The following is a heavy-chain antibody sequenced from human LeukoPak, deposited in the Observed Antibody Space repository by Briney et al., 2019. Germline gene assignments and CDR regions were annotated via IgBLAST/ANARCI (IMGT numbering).Heavy chain of an antibody. CDR3: ARDLGTTTDP. Sequence: GGSLRLSCAASGFTFSSYSMNWVRQAPGKGLEWVSYISSSGSTIYYADSVKGRFTISRDNAKNSLYLQMNSLRAEDTALYYCARDLGTTTDPWGQGTLVTVSS. CDR1: GFTFSSYS. CDR2: ISSSGSTI. D-gene: IGHD1-1*01. J-gene: IGHJ5*02. V-gene: IGHV3-48*04.